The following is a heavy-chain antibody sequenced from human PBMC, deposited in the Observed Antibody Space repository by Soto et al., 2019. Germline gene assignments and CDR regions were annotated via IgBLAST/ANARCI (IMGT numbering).Heavy chain of an antibody. J-gene: IGHJ4*02. V-gene: IGHV4-59*01. Sequence: KTSETLSLTCTVSGGSISSYYWSWIRQPPGKGLEWIGYIYYSGSTNYNPSLKSRVTISVDTSKNQFSLKLSSVTAADTAVYYCAVGARQLFTYWGQGTLVTVSS. CDR3: AVGARQLFTY. CDR2: IYYSGST. CDR1: GGSISSYY. D-gene: IGHD1-26*01.